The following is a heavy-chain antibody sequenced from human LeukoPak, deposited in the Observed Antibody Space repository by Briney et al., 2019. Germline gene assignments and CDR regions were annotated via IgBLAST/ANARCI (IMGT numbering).Heavy chain of an antibody. V-gene: IGHV3-48*03. CDR3: VKDNPLDY. D-gene: IGHD1-14*01. CDR2: ISSSGSTI. Sequence: RTGGSLRLSCAASGFTFSSYEMKWVRQAPGKGLEWVSYISSSGSTIYYADSVKGRFTISRDNSKNTLYLQMNSLRAEDTAVYFCVKDNPLDYWGQGTLVIVSS. CDR1: GFTFSSYE. J-gene: IGHJ4*02.